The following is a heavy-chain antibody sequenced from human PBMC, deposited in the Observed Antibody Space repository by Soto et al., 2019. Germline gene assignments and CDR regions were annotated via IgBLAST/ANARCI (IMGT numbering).Heavy chain of an antibody. CDR2: ISAYNGNT. D-gene: IGHD3-22*01. J-gene: IGHJ6*02. CDR1: GYTFTSYG. V-gene: IGHV1-18*01. CDR3: ARDHPAPYYYDSSGYSPEVGMDV. Sequence: ASVKVSCKASGYTFTSYGISWVRQAPGQGLEWMGWISAYNGNTNYAQKLQGRATMTTDTSTSTAYMELRSLRSDDTAVYYCARDHPAPYYYDSSGYSPEVGMDVWGQGTTVTVSS.